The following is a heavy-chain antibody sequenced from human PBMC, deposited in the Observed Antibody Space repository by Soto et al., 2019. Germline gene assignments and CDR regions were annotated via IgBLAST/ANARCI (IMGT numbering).Heavy chain of an antibody. Sequence: QAQLVQSGAEVKKPGASVKVSCEASGYTFTDHYVHWVRQAPGQGLEWMGWVNPNTAGTIYAQKFHGRVTMTSDTSITTAYREINSLRSDDTALYCCEGIDSGAYDGNGLDVWGQGILVTVSS. CDR3: EGIDSGAYDGNGLDV. D-gene: IGHD3-22*01. CDR2: VNPNTAGT. J-gene: IGHJ1*01. CDR1: GYTFTDHY. V-gene: IGHV1-2*02.